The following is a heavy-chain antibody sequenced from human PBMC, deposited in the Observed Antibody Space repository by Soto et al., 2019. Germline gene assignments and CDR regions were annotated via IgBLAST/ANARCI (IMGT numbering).Heavy chain of an antibody. Sequence: GASVQVSCKASGYTFTIYGISWVRQAPGQGLEWMGWISAYNGNTNYAQKLQGRVTMTTDTSTSTAYMELRSLRSDDTAVYDCARDYGNSGSYNFDYWGQGTLVTVSS. CDR2: ISAYNGNT. CDR3: ARDYGNSGSYNFDY. J-gene: IGHJ4*02. CDR1: GYTFTIYG. D-gene: IGHD1-26*01. V-gene: IGHV1-18*01.